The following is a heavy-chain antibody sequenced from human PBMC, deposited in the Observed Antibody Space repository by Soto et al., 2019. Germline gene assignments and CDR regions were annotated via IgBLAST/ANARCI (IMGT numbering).Heavy chain of an antibody. J-gene: IGHJ6*02. CDR1: GFTFSTYL. CDR3: ARDRWGGGRDMDV. Sequence: EVQLVESGGGLVQPGGSLRLSCAASGFTFSTYLIHWVRQAPGKGLVWVSRINSDGSSTNYADSVKGRCTISRDNAKNTLFLQMSSLRAEDTAVYYCARDRWGGGRDMDVWGQGTTVTVSS. CDR2: INSDGSST. V-gene: IGHV3-74*01. D-gene: IGHD3-10*01.